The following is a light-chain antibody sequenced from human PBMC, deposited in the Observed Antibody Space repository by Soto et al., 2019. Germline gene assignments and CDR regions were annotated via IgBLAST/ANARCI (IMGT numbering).Light chain of an antibody. J-gene: IGKJ1*01. CDR3: QKYNSYS. CDR1: KSINSN. CDR2: YAS. V-gene: IGKV3D-15*01. Sequence: VLTQSPATLSVSPGERPTLSCTASKSINSNLAWYQQRPGQAPRILRYYASSRVAGIPARFRGSGSGTDFTLTISSLQPDDFATYYCQKYNSYSFGQGTKVDIK.